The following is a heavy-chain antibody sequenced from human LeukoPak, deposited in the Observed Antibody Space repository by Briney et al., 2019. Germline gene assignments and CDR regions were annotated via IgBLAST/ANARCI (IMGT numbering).Heavy chain of an antibody. CDR2: IIPIFGTA. J-gene: IGHJ6*04. Sequence: GSSVKVSCKASGGTFIIYAISWVRQAPGQGLEWMGGIIPIFGTANYAQKFQGRVTITADKSTSTAYMELSSLRSEDTAVYYCARARRAVRGVISGYYGMDVWGKGTTVTVSS. CDR1: GGTFIIYA. D-gene: IGHD3-10*01. CDR3: ARARRAVRGVISGYYGMDV. V-gene: IGHV1-69*06.